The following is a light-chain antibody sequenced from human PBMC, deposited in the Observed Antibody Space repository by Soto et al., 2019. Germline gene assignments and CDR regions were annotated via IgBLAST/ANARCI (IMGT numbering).Light chain of an antibody. CDR1: QRVSSY. J-gene: IGKJ1*01. V-gene: IGKV3-11*01. CDR3: KKRRNWNQK. Sequence: EIILTQSRATLSLSPGERCTGSGSASQRVSSYLACYQHKPGQAPRLLIYDASNSATVIQARSSGSGYGTDLTITISSIEPEDFEVYYCKKRRNWNQKFGQGTKVDIK. CDR2: DAS.